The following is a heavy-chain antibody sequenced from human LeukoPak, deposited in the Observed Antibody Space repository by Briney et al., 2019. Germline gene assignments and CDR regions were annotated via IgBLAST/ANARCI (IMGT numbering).Heavy chain of an antibody. CDR3: ARNTWIKLHYYYYMDV. CDR1: GGSIRTFY. CDR2: MSPSATT. Sequence: SETLSLTCTVSGGSIRTFYLSWIRQPVGKGLEWIGRMSPSATTYNPSLKSRVTMSIDTSKSQFFLNLRSVTAADTAVYYCARNTWIKLHYYYYMDVWGNGTTVTVSS. D-gene: IGHD5-18*01. J-gene: IGHJ6*03. V-gene: IGHV4-4*07.